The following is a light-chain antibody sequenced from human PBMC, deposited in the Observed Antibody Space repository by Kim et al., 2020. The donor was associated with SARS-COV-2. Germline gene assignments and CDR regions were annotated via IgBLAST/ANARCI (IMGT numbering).Light chain of an antibody. CDR1: SSDVGSYNR. V-gene: IGLV2-18*02. Sequence: QSALTQPPSVSGSPGQSVTISCTGTSSDVGSYNRVSWYQQPPGTAPKLMIYEVSNRPSGVPDRFSGSKSDNTASLTISGLQAEDEADYYCSSYTSSSTWEFGGGTQLTVL. CDR3: SSYTSSSTWE. CDR2: EVS. J-gene: IGLJ3*02.